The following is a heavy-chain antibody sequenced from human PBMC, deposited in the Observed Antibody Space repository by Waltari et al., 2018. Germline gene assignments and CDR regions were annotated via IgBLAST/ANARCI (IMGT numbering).Heavy chain of an antibody. CDR1: GGSISSSSYY. J-gene: IGHJ4*02. CDR3: ARGKWELRFDY. V-gene: IGHV4-39*07. D-gene: IGHD1-26*01. CDR2: IYYSGCT. Sequence: QLQLQESGPGLVKPSETLSLTCTVSGGSISSSSYYWGWIRQPPGKGLEWIGSIYYSGCTYYNPSLKSRVTISVDTSKNQFSLKLSSVTAADTAVYYCARGKWELRFDYWGQGTLVTVSS.